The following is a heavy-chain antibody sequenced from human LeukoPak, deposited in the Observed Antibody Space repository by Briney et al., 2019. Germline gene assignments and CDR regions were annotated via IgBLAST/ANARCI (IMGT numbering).Heavy chain of an antibody. CDR2: INSDGSST. CDR1: GFTFSSYW. Sequence: PGGSLRLSCAASGFTFSSYWMHWVRQAPGKGLVWVSRINSDGSSTSYADSVKGRFTISRDNAKNTLYLQMNSLRAEDTAVYYCAKDRNWNYPPPPHPLDPWGQGTLVTVSS. CDR3: AKDRNWNYPPPPHPLDP. D-gene: IGHD1-7*01. J-gene: IGHJ5*02. V-gene: IGHV3-74*01.